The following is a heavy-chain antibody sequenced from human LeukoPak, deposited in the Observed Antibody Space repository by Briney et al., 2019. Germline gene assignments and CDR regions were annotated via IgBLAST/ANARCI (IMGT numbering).Heavy chain of an antibody. CDR2: ISGSDGST. J-gene: IGHJ4*02. D-gene: IGHD6-19*01. Sequence: GGSLRLSCTASGFTFSNYAMSWVRQAPGKGLEWVSTISGSDGSTYYADSVKGRFTISRDNSKNTLYLQMDSLGTEDTAVYFCASPNRLAMANTPSDLSFRGQGTLVTVSS. CDR3: ASPNRLAMANTPSDLSF. V-gene: IGHV3-23*01. CDR1: GFTFSNYA.